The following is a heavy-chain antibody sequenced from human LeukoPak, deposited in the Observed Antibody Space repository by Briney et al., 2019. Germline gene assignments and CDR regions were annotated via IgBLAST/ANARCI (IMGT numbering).Heavy chain of an antibody. J-gene: IGHJ3*02. D-gene: IGHD3-9*01. CDR1: ELTVSSNC. V-gene: IGHV3-21*01. Sequence: GGSLRLSCAASELTVSSNCMSWVRQAPGKGLEWVSSISSSSSYIYYADSVKGRFTISRDNAKNSLYLQMNSLRAEDTAVYYCARVYFDWLLGAFDIWGQGTMVTVSS. CDR3: ARVYFDWLLGAFDI. CDR2: ISSSSSYI.